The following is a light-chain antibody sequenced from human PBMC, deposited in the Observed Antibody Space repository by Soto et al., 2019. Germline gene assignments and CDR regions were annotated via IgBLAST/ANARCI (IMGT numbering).Light chain of an antibody. V-gene: IGKV3-20*01. CDR3: QHYGSSPKT. CDR1: QSISSSY. Sequence: EIVLTQSPGTLSLSPGERATLSCRASQSISSSYLAWYQQKPGQAPRLLIYGSSTRATGIPDRFSGSGFGTDFTLTISSLEPEDSAVYYCQHYGSSPKTFGQGTKVDIK. J-gene: IGKJ1*01. CDR2: GSS.